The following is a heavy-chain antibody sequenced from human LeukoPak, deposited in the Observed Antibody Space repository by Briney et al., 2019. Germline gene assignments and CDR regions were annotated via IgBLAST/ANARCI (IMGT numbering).Heavy chain of an antibody. CDR1: GFTFSSYW. CDR3: ARQNFDWLLPAHFDY. CDR2: IKQDGSEK. V-gene: IGHV3-7*01. J-gene: IGHJ4*02. D-gene: IGHD3-9*01. Sequence: PGGSLRLSCAASGFTFSSYWMSWVRQAPGKGLEWVANIKQDGSEKYYVDSVKGRFTISRDNAKNSLYLQMNSLRAGDTAVYYCARQNFDWLLPAHFDYWGQGTLVTVSS.